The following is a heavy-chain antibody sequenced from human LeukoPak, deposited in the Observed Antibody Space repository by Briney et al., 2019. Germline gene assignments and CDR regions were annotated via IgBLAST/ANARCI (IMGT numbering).Heavy chain of an antibody. V-gene: IGHV3-30*18. Sequence: GGSLRLSVALPGFNLRRRAVPTVRQAPGKGLEWVAVISHDGSNTDYTDSVKGRFTISRDNSKNTLYLQMNSLRADDTAVYHCAKVVTPMMHSDFWGQGTLVTVSS. CDR1: GFNLRRRA. CDR3: AKVVTPMMHSDF. J-gene: IGHJ4*02. CDR2: ISHDGSNT. D-gene: IGHD2-21*02.